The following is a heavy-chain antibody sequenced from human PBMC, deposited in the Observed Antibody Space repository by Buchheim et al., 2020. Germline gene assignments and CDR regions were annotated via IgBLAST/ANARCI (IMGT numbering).Heavy chain of an antibody. CDR3: ARGPRIAAPLYYYYMDV. Sequence: QVQLQQWGAGLLKPSETLSLTCAVYGGSFSGYYWSWIRQPPGKGLEWIGEINHSGSTNYNPSLKSRVTISVDTSKNQFFLKLSSVTAADTAVYYCARGPRIAAPLYYYYMDVWGRGTT. V-gene: IGHV4-34*01. D-gene: IGHD6-13*01. CDR1: GGSFSGYY. CDR2: INHSGST. J-gene: IGHJ6*03.